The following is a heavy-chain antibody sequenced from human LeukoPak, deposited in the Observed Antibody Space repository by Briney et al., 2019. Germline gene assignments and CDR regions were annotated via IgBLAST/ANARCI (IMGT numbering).Heavy chain of an antibody. J-gene: IGHJ3*01. CDR2: ITGSGGGT. CDR3: AKDPNGDYVGAFDF. CDR1: GFTFSSYA. Sequence: PGGSLRLSCAASGFTFSSYALTWVRRAPGKGLEWVSAITGSGGGTYYGDSVKGRFTISRDNSKNTLYLQMNSLRAEDTAVYYFAKDPNGDYVGAFDFWGQGTMVTVST. V-gene: IGHV3-23*01. D-gene: IGHD2-8*01.